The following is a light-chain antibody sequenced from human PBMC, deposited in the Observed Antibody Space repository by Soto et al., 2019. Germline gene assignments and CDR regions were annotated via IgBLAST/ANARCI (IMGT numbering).Light chain of an antibody. V-gene: IGLV2-23*01. CDR2: EAS. CDR3: SSYAGRTLYV. Sequence: QSALTQPASVSGSPGQTISISCTGTSSDVGKYNLVSWYQQHPGKAPKLMIYEASKRPSGVSDRFSGSRSGNTASLTISGLQAEDEADYYCSSYAGRTLYVFGTGTKLTVL. CDR1: SSDVGKYNL. J-gene: IGLJ1*01.